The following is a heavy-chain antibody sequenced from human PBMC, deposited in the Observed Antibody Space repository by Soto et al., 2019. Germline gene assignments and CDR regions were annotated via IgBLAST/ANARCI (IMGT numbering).Heavy chain of an antibody. D-gene: IGHD1-20*01. J-gene: IGHJ3*02. Sequence: QVQLVQSGAEVKMPGASVKVSCKASGYTFINYGISWVRQAPGQGLEWMGWISAYNGNLNYAPKIQGRVTMTTDASTTTVYMERRSLRSDDTAVYYCVRDGISGAEPFDIWGQGTMVTVAS. CDR3: VRDGISGAEPFDI. CDR2: ISAYNGNL. V-gene: IGHV1-18*01. CDR1: GYTFINYG.